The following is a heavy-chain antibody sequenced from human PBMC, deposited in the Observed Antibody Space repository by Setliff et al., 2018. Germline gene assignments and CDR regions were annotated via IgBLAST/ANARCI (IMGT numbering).Heavy chain of an antibody. Sequence: ASVKVSCKASGGTFDTRAISWVRQAPGQGPEWMGWINPDNGGTHYAEKFQGRVTMTRDTSISTAYMELSSLRSDDTAIYYCATAVWEFLYWGQGALVTVSS. V-gene: IGHV1-2*02. J-gene: IGHJ4*02. CDR2: INPDNGGT. CDR1: GGTFDTRA. CDR3: ATAVWEFLY. D-gene: IGHD1-26*01.